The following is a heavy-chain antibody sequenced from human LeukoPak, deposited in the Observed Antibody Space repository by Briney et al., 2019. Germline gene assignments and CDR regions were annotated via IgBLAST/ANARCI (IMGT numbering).Heavy chain of an antibody. D-gene: IGHD4-17*01. Sequence: GGSLRLSCAASGFTFSSYSMNWVRQAPGKGLEWVPSISSSSNYIYYADSVKGRFTISRDNAKNSLYLQMNSLRAEDTAVYYCAREGPHYGDYAFDCWGQGTLVTVSS. CDR3: AREGPHYGDYAFDC. CDR1: GFTFSSYS. J-gene: IGHJ4*02. CDR2: ISSSSNYI. V-gene: IGHV3-21*01.